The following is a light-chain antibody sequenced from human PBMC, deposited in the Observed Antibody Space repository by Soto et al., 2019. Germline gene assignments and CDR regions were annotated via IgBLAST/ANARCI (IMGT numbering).Light chain of an antibody. CDR2: GAS. V-gene: IGKV3-20*01. CDR3: QQYGSSPGLT. Sequence: EIVLTQSPGPLSLSPGERATLSCSASQSVSNTYLAWYQQKPGQAPRLLIYGASSRATGIPDRFSGSGSGTDFTLTISRLEPEDFAVYYCQQYGSSPGLTFGGGTKVDIK. J-gene: IGKJ4*01. CDR1: QSVSNTY.